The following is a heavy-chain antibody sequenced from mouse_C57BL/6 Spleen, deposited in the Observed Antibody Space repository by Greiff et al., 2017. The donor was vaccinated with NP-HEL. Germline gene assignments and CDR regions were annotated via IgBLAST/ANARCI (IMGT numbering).Heavy chain of an antibody. CDR1: GYSITSGYY. D-gene: IGHD1-2*01. CDR2: ISYDGSN. V-gene: IGHV3-6*01. J-gene: IGHJ2*01. CDR3: ARDGATAPFDY. Sequence: DVQLQESGPGLVKPSQSLSLTCSVTGYSITSGYYWNWIRQFPGNKLEWMGYISYDGSNNYNPSLKNRISITRDTSKNQFFLKLNSVTTEDTATYYCARDGATAPFDYWGQGTTLTVSS.